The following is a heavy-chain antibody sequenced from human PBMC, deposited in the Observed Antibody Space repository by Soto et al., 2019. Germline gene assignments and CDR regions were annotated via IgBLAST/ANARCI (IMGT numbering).Heavy chain of an antibody. CDR1: GGSISSYY. D-gene: IGHD1-20*01. V-gene: IGHV4-59*08. J-gene: IGHJ4*02. CDR3: ARLLRGQQARGLDWYNWDQRQSYYFDY. Sequence: SETLSLTCTVSGGSISSYYWSWIRQPPGKGLEWIGYIYYSGSTNYNPSLKSRVTISVDTSKNQFSLKLSSVTAADTAVYYCARLLRGQQARGLDWYNWDQRQSYYFDYWGQGTLVTVSS. CDR2: IYYSGST.